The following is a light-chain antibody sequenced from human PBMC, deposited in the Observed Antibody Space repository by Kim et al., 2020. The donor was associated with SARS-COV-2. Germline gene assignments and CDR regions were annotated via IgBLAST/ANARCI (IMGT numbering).Light chain of an antibody. J-gene: IGLJ3*02. V-gene: IGLV7-43*01. Sequence: QAVVTQEPSLTVSPGGTVTLTCASSTGAVTSGYYPNWFQQKPGQAPTSLIYDTSNKHSWTPARFSGSLLGDRAALTLSGVQPEDEAEYYCLHYYGGAQPHWVFGGGTKVTVL. CDR2: DTS. CDR1: TGAVTSGYY. CDR3: LHYYGGAQPHWV.